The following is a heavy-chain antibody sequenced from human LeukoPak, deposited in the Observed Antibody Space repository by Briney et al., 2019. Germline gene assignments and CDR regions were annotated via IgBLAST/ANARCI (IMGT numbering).Heavy chain of an antibody. CDR1: GFTFSSYW. CDR3: ARASYSTSSRNWFDP. D-gene: IGHD6-6*01. V-gene: IGHV3-74*01. J-gene: IGHJ5*02. CDR2: INSDGSST. Sequence: GGSLRLSCAASGFTFSSYWMHWVRQAPGKGLVWVSRINSDGSSTNYADSVKGRFTISRDNAKSTLYLQMNSLRAEDTAVYYCARASYSTSSRNWFDPWGQGTLVTVSS.